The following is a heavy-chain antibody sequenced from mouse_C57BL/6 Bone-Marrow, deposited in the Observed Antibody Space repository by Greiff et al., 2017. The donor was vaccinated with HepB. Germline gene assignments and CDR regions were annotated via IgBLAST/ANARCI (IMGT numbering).Heavy chain of an antibody. D-gene: IGHD2-5*01. CDR3: ARGGGYYSNYPFAY. CDR2: ISSGGSYT. V-gene: IGHV5-6*01. CDR1: GFTFSSYG. J-gene: IGHJ3*01. Sequence: EVQVVESGGDLVKPGGSLKLSCAASGFTFSSYGMSWVRQTPDKRLEWVATISSGGSYTYYPDSVKGRFTISRDNAKNTLYLQMSSLKSEDTAMYYCARGGGYYSNYPFAYWGQGTLVTVSA.